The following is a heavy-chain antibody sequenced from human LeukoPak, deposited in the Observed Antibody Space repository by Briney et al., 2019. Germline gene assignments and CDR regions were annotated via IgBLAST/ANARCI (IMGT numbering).Heavy chain of an antibody. CDR3: AREGGIWFGEFPYFDY. CDR2: IYHSGST. Sequence: SETLSLTCFVSGVSISGYYWSWIRQPPGKGLEWIGYIYHSGSTDYNPLLKSRVTISVDTSEKQLSLKLTSVTAADTAVYYCAREGGIWFGEFPYFDYWGRGTLVTVSS. J-gene: IGHJ4*02. CDR1: GVSISGYY. D-gene: IGHD3-10*01. V-gene: IGHV4-59*01.